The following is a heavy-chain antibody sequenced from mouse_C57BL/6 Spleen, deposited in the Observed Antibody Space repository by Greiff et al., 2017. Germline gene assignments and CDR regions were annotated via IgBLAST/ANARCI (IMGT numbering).Heavy chain of an antibody. J-gene: IGHJ4*01. CDR1: GYAFSSYW. CDR3: ASTYYMDAMDY. V-gene: IGHV1-80*01. D-gene: IGHD2-12*01. Sequence: VKLQESGAELVKPGASVKISCKASGYAFSSYWMNWVKQRPGKGLEWIGQIYPGDGDTNYNGKFKGKATLTADKSSSTAYMQLSSLTSEDSAVYVCASTYYMDAMDYWGQGTSVTVSS. CDR2: IYPGDGDT.